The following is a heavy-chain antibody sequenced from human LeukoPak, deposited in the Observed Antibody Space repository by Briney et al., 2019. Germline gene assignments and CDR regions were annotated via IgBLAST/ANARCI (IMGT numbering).Heavy chain of an antibody. CDR1: GGTIVSGTFY. D-gene: IGHD5-12*01. CDR3: ARAYSPTDYFDY. CDR2: IYSSGAT. Sequence: PSETLSLTCTVSGGTIVSGTFYWSWIPQPAGQGLEWVGRIYSSGATSYNPSLKRRVTISVDTSKNQFSLRLTSVTGAETAVYFCARAYSPTDYFDYWGEGTLVTVSS. V-gene: IGHV4-61*02. J-gene: IGHJ4*02.